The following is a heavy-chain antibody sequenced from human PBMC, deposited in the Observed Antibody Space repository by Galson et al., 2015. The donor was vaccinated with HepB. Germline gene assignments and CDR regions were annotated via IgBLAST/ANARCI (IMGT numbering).Heavy chain of an antibody. Sequence: CAISGDSVSSNSAAWNWIRQSPSRGLEWLGRTYYRSKWYNDYAVSVKSRITINPDTSKNQFSLQLNSVTPEDTAVYYCARDHEYSSTRDFYYGMDVWGQGTTVTVSS. CDR2: TYYRSKWYN. J-gene: IGHJ6*02. CDR3: ARDHEYSSTRDFYYGMDV. D-gene: IGHD6-6*01. V-gene: IGHV6-1*01. CDR1: GDSVSSNSAA.